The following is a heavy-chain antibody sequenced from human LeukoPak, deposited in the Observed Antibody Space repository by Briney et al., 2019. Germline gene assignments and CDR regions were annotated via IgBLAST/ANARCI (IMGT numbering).Heavy chain of an antibody. CDR1: GYTFTSYY. J-gene: IGHJ4*02. Sequence: ASVKVSCKASGYTFTSYYMHWVRQAPGQGLEWMGLISPTGGSTGYAQKFQGRVTMTRDMSTSTDYMELSSLRSEDTAIYYCARVSPRRSGWRQYYFDYWGQGTLVTVSS. CDR2: ISPTGGST. V-gene: IGHV1-46*01. CDR3: ARVSPRRSGWRQYYFDY. D-gene: IGHD6-19*01.